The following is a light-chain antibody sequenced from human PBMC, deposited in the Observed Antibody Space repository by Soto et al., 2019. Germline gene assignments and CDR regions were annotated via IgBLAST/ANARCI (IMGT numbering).Light chain of an antibody. CDR2: DAS. V-gene: IGKV3-11*01. Sequence: EIVSTQSPATLSLSPGERATLSCRASQSVSSYLAWYQQKPGQAPRLLIYDASNRATGIPARFSGSGSGTDFTLTISSLGPEDFAVYYCQQRSNWPTFGQGTKVDIK. CDR1: QSVSSY. CDR3: QQRSNWPT. J-gene: IGKJ1*01.